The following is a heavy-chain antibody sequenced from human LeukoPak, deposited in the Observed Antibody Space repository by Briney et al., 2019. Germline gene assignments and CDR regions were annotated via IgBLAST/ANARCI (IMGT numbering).Heavy chain of an antibody. V-gene: IGHV4-38-2*02. CDR1: GYSISSGYY. CDR2: MYHSGST. D-gene: IGHD6-13*01. J-gene: IGHJ6*03. CDR3: ARVVIAAAEQYYYYMDV. Sequence: PSETLSLTCTVSGYSISSGYYWGWIRQPPGEGLEWIGSMYHSGSTYYNPSLKSRVTISVDTSKNQFSLKLSSVTAADTAVYYCARVVIAAAEQYYYYMDVWGKGTTVTVSS.